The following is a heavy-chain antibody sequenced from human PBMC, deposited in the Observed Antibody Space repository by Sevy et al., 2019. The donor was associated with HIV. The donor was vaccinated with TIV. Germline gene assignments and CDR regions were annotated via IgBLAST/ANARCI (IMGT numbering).Heavy chain of an antibody. CDR1: GFTFSNAW. CDR2: IRIKTDGGTT. Sequence: GGSLRLSCAASGFTFSNAWMNWVRQAPGKGLEWVGRIRIKTDGGTTDYAAPVKGRFTISKDDSKNTLYLQMNSLKNGDPAVYSCNTGSGGSAMADYWGQGTLVTVSS. CDR3: NTGSGGSAMADY. V-gene: IGHV3-15*07. J-gene: IGHJ4*02. D-gene: IGHD5-18*01.